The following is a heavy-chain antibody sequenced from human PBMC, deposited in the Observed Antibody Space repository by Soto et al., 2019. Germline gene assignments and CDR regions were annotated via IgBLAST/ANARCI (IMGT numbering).Heavy chain of an antibody. CDR1: GFSLSSHA. CDR2: ISYDGSTI. D-gene: IGHD3-16*01. CDR3: ARHLASTVITSVWFDP. J-gene: IGHJ5*02. V-gene: IGHV3-30-3*01. Sequence: QVQLVESGGGVVQPGRSLRLSCAASGFSLSSHAMHWVRQAPGKGLEWLSIISYDGSTIFYADSVKGRFTISRDNSKNTLYLQMNSLRTDDTAVYFCARHLASTVITSVWFDPWGQGTLVTVSS.